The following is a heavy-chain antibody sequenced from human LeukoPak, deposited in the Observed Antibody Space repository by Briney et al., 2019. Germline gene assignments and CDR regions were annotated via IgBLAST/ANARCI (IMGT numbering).Heavy chain of an antibody. V-gene: IGHV3-48*04. J-gene: IGHJ4*02. CDR3: ATGEFYETGGYYYAGLDY. CDR2: ISSGSSTI. CDR1: GFTFSSYS. Sequence: GGSLRLSCAASGFTFSSYSMNWVRQAPGKGLEWVSYISSGSSTIYYADSVKGRFTISRDNAKNSLYLQMNSLRAEDTAVYYCATGEFYETGGYYYAGLDYWGQGTLVTVSS. D-gene: IGHD3-22*01.